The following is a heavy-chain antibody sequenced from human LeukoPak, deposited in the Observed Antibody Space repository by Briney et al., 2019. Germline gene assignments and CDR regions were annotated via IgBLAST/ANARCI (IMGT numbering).Heavy chain of an antibody. V-gene: IGHV3-7*04. CDR1: GFTFTSYW. D-gene: IGHD6-13*01. CDR3: ARDHGSWYYFDY. CDR2: IIQVGSEK. J-gene: IGHJ4*02. Sequence: GGSLRLSCAASGFTFTSYWMIWVRQTPGKGLEWVASIIQVGSEKYYVDSVKGRFTISRDSAKNSLYLQMNSLRDEDTAVYYCARDHGSWYYFDYWGQGALVTVSS.